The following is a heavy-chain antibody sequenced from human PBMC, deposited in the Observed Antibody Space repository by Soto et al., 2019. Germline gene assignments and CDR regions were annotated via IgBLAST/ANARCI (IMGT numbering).Heavy chain of an antibody. D-gene: IGHD5-12*01. CDR1: GGSIISSSYY. V-gene: IGHV4-39*01. CDR3: ARGYSAFEI. Sequence: SETLSLTCTVSGGSIISSSYYWGWIRQPPGKGLEWIGSIYYSGSTYYNPSLKSRVTISVDTSKNQFSLKLSSVTAADTAVYYCARGYSAFEIWGQGTMVTVSS. CDR2: IYYSGST. J-gene: IGHJ3*02.